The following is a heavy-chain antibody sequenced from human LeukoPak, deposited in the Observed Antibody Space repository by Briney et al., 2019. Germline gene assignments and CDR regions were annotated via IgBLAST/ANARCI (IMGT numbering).Heavy chain of an antibody. CDR2: IYYSGST. CDR1: GGSISSSSYY. CDR3: ARSRGDIVVPSNWFDP. D-gene: IGHD2-2*01. J-gene: IGHJ5*02. Sequence: MASETLSLTCTVSGGSISSSSYYWGWSRQPPGKGLEWIGSIYYSGSTYYNPSLKSRVTISVDTSKNQFSLKLSSVTAADTAVYYCARSRGDIVVPSNWFDPWGQGTLVTVSS. V-gene: IGHV4-39*01.